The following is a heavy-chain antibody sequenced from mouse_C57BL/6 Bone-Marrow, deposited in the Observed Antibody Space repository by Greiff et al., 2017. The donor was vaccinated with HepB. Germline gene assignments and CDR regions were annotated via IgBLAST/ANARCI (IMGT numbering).Heavy chain of an antibody. CDR2: ISDGGSYT. Sequence: DVHLVESGGGLVKPGGSLKLSCAASGFTFSSYAMSWVRQTPEKRLEWVATISDGGSYTYYPDNVKGRFTISRDNAKNNLYLQMSHLKSEDTAMYYCAREVYDYWGQGTLVTVSA. D-gene: IGHD2-3*01. V-gene: IGHV5-4*01. J-gene: IGHJ3*01. CDR1: GFTFSSYA. CDR3: AREVYDY.